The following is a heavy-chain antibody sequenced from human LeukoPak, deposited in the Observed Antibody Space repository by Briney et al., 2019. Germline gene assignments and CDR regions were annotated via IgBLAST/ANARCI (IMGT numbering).Heavy chain of an antibody. V-gene: IGHV1-8*01. CDR1: GYTFTSYD. D-gene: IGHD2-2*02. Sequence: ASVKVSCKASGYTFTSYDINWVRQATGQGLEWMGWMNPNSGNTGYAQKFQGRVTMTRNTSISTAYMELSSLRSDDTAVYYCARDVEGYCSSTSCYKGAFDYWGQGTLVTVSS. CDR2: MNPNSGNT. CDR3: ARDVEGYCSSTSCYKGAFDY. J-gene: IGHJ4*02.